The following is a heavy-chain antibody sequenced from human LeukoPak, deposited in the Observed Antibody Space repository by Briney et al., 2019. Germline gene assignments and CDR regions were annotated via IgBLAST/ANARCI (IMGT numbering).Heavy chain of an antibody. CDR1: GFTFSSYA. Sequence: GGSLRLSCAASGFTFSSYAMSWVRQAPGKGLEWDSAISGSGGSTYYADSVKGRFTISRDNSKNTLYLQMNSLRAEDTAVYCCAKGRYFDWLKYFDYWGQGTLVTVSS. V-gene: IGHV3-23*01. CDR2: ISGSGGST. J-gene: IGHJ4*02. CDR3: AKGRYFDWLKYFDY. D-gene: IGHD3-9*01.